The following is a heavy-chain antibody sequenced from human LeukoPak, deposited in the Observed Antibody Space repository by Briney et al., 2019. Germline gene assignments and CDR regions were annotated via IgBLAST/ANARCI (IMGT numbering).Heavy chain of an antibody. Sequence: GRSLRLSCAASGFTFDDYAMHWVRQAPGKGLEWVSGISWNSGSIGYADSVKGRFTISRDNAKNSPYLQMNSLRAEDMALYYCAKDIGYSSSSGGFDYWGQGTLVTVSS. D-gene: IGHD6-6*01. CDR1: GFTFDDYA. CDR3: AKDIGYSSSSGGFDY. J-gene: IGHJ4*02. V-gene: IGHV3-9*03. CDR2: ISWNSGSI.